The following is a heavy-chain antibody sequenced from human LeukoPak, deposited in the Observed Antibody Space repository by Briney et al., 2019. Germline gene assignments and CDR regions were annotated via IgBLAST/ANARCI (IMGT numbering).Heavy chain of an antibody. CDR2: INPSGST. J-gene: IGHJ6*03. CDR3: ARGRHDITMIVVVMTSVSYYLDV. Sequence: PSETLSLTCAVYGGSFSGYHWTWIRQSPGKGLEWIGDINPSGSTYYNPSLKSRLTISVDTSKNQFSLKLRSVTAADTAVYYWARGRHDITMIVVVMTSVSYYLDVWGKGTTVTAS. CDR1: GGSFSGYH. V-gene: IGHV4-34*01. D-gene: IGHD3-22*01.